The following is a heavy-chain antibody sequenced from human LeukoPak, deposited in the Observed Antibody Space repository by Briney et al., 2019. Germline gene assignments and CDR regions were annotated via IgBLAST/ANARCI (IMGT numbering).Heavy chain of an antibody. CDR3: ATLSDRYDFWSGYYFFDY. Sequence: SETLSLTCTVSGYSISSGYYWGWIRQPPGKGLERIGSIYHSGSTYYNPSLKSRVTISVDTSKNQFSLKLSSVTAADTAVYYCATLSDRYDFWSGYYFFDYWGQGTLVTVSS. CDR2: IYHSGST. D-gene: IGHD3-3*01. CDR1: GYSISSGYY. J-gene: IGHJ4*02. V-gene: IGHV4-38-2*02.